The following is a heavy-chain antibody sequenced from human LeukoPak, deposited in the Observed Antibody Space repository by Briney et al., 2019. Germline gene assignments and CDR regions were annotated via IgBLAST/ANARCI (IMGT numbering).Heavy chain of an antibody. D-gene: IGHD2-2*01. V-gene: IGHV4-4*07. J-gene: IGHJ4*02. Sequence: PSETLSLTCTVSGGSIGTYYWSWIRQPAGKGLEWIGRIYTSGSTNYNPSLKSRVTISVDTSKNQFSLKLSSVTAADTAVYYCARRYCSSTSCFLGFDCWGQGTLVTVSS. CDR3: ARRYCSSTSCFLGFDC. CDR1: GGSIGTYY. CDR2: IYTSGST.